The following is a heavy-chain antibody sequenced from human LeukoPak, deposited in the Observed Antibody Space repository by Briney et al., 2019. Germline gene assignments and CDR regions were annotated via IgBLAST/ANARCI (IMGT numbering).Heavy chain of an antibody. Sequence: SETLTLTCTVSGCSISSSSYYWGWIRQPPGKGLDRFGGIYYNGSTYNTQSLKSRVTLSVATSKTPFSLKLSSVTSADTAVYYCARHYPYYEFLSGDYTNYYGMDVWGQGTTVTVSS. CDR1: GCSISSSSYY. V-gene: IGHV4-39*01. J-gene: IGHJ6*02. D-gene: IGHD3-3*01. CDR2: IYYNGST. CDR3: ARHYPYYEFLSGDYTNYYGMDV.